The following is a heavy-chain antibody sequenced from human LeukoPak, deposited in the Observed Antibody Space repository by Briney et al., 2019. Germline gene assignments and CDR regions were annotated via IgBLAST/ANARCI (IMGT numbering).Heavy chain of an antibody. Sequence: PGGSLRLSCVASGFTFSNYGFHWVRQAPGKGLEWVGRIKSKTDGGTTAYAAPVKGRFTISRDDSTNTLYQQMNSLKTEDTAVYYCTTDYSVLYSRFNPRGGQYWGQGTLVTVSS. J-gene: IGHJ4*02. V-gene: IGHV3-15*01. CDR2: IKSKTDGGTT. CDR1: GFTFSNYG. CDR3: TTDYSVLYSRFNPRGGQY. D-gene: IGHD3-10*02.